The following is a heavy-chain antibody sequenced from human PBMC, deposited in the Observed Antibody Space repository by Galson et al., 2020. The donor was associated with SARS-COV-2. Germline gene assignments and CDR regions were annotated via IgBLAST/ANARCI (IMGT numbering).Heavy chain of an antibody. CDR2: INHSGST. CDR3: ARGGLLRGYYYMDV. V-gene: IGHV4-34*01. CDR1: GGSFSGYY. D-gene: IGHD3-10*01. Sequence: SETLSLTCAVYGGSFSGYYWSWIRQPPGKGLEWIGEINHSGSTNYNPSLKSRVTISVDTSKNQFSLKLSSVTAADTAVYYCARGGLLRGYYYMDVWGKGTTVTVSS. J-gene: IGHJ6*03.